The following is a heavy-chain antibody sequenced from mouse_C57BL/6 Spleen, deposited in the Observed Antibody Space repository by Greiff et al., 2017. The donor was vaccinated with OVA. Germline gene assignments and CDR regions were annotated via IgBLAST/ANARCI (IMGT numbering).Heavy chain of an antibody. CDR2: ISDGGSYI. CDR1: GFTFSSYA. J-gene: IGHJ1*03. V-gene: IGHV5-4*01. D-gene: IGHD1-1*01. Sequence: EVKLMESGAGLVKPGGSLKLSCAASGFTFSSYAMSWVRQTPEKRLEWVATISDGGSYIYYPDNVKGRFTFSRDNAKTNLYLQMSHLKSEDTAMYYCARDKGYSSSYHWYIDVWGTGTTVTVSS. CDR3: ARDKGYSSSYHWYIDV.